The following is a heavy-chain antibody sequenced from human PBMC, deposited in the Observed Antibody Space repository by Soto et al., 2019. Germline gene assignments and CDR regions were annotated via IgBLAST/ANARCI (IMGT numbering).Heavy chain of an antibody. D-gene: IGHD6-13*01. CDR1: GFTFSSYS. CDR3: ARDRGPSSSWSVGGGMDV. Sequence: GGSLRLSCAASGFTFSSYSMNWVRQAPGKGLEWVSSISSSSSYIYYADSVKGRFTISRDNAKNSLYLQMNSLRAEDTAVYYCARDRGPSSSWSVGGGMDVWGQGTTVTVSS. CDR2: ISSSSSYI. V-gene: IGHV3-21*01. J-gene: IGHJ6*02.